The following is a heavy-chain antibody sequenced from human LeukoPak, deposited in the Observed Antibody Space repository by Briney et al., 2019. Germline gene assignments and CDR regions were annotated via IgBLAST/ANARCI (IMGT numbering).Heavy chain of an antibody. CDR3: ARGWSPLQYCSRGSCYSDY. CDR1: GFTFSSYS. D-gene: IGHD2-15*01. J-gene: IGHJ4*02. Sequence: GGSLRLSCAASGFTFSSYSMNWVRQAPGKGLEWVSSISSSSSYIYYADSVKGRFTISRDNAKNSLYLQMNSLRAKDTAVYYCARGWSPLQYCSRGSCYSDYWGQGTLVTVSS. CDR2: ISSSSSYI. V-gene: IGHV3-21*01.